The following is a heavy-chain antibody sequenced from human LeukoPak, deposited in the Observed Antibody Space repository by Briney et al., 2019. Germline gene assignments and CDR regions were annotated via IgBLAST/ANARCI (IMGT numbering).Heavy chain of an antibody. CDR1: GFTFSTYW. Sequence: GGSLRLSCAASGFTFSTYWMHWVRQAPGKGLVWVSRINTDGTTTTYADSVKGRFTISRDNAKSSLYLQMNSLRAEDTAVYYCARDEGYYYDSSDYWGQGTLVTVSS. CDR2: INTDGTTT. D-gene: IGHD3-22*01. J-gene: IGHJ4*02. CDR3: ARDEGYYYDSSDY. V-gene: IGHV3-74*01.